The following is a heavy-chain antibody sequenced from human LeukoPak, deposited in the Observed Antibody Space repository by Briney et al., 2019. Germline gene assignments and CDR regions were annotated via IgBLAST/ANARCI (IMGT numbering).Heavy chain of an antibody. CDR3: ARDRNSGWSDNDY. V-gene: IGHV3-23*01. Sequence: GGSLRLSCAASGFTFSSYAMSWVRQAPGKGLEWVSGVSGSGGSTYYADSVKGRFTISRDNAKNSLYLQMNSLRAEDTAVYYCARDRNSGWSDNDYWGQGTLVTVSS. J-gene: IGHJ4*02. CDR2: VSGSGGST. CDR1: GFTFSSYA. D-gene: IGHD6-19*01.